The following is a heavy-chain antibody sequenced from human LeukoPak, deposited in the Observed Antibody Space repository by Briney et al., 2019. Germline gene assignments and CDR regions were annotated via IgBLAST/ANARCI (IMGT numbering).Heavy chain of an antibody. CDR2: ISYDGSNK. CDR3: AKGLAGSGFDY. V-gene: IGHV3-30*18. Sequence: PGGSLRLSCAASGFTFSSYGMHWVRQAPGKGLEWVAVISYDGSNKYYADSVKGRFTISRDNAKNSLYLQMNSLRAEDTALYYCAKGLAGSGFDYWGQGTLVTVSS. J-gene: IGHJ4*02. CDR1: GFTFSSYG. D-gene: IGHD7-27*01.